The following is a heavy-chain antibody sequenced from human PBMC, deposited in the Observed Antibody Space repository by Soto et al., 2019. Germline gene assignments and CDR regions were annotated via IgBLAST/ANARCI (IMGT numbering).Heavy chain of an antibody. CDR3: AKDHFYGYGSGSPGDYYFYY. J-gene: IGHJ4*02. V-gene: IGHV3-30*18. Sequence: QVQLVESGGGVVQPGRSLRLSCAASGFTFSSYGMHWVRQAPGKGLEWVAVISYDGSNKYYADSVKGRFTISRDNSKNTLVLQMNSLRAEDTAVYYWAKDHFYGYGSGSPGDYYFYYWGQGTLVTVSS. CDR2: ISYDGSNK. D-gene: IGHD3-10*01. CDR1: GFTFSSYG.